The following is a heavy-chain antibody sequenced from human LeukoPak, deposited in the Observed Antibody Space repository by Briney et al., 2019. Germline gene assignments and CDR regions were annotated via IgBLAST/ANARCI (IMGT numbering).Heavy chain of an antibody. Sequence: PGGSLRLSCAASGFTFDDYAMHWVRQAPGKGLEWVSGISWNSGSIGYADSVKGRFTISRDNAKNSLYPQMNSLRVEDTALYYCAKDQRPAAAMPIDYWGQGTLVTVSS. CDR1: GFTFDDYA. CDR2: ISWNSGSI. CDR3: AKDQRPAAAMPIDY. V-gene: IGHV3-9*01. D-gene: IGHD2-2*01. J-gene: IGHJ4*02.